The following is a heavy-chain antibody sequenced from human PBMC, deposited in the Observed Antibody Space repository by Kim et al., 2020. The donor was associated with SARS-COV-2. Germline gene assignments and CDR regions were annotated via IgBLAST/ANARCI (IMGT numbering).Heavy chain of an antibody. CDR3: ARGTYDFWSGYYDRPYYYGMDA. Sequence: ASVKVSCKASGYTFTSYDINWVRQATGQGLEWMGWMNPNSGNTGYAQKFQGRVTMTRNTSISTAYMELSSLRSEDTAVYYCARGTYDFWSGYYDRPYYYGMDAWGQGTTVTVSS. CDR1: GYTFTSYD. J-gene: IGHJ6*02. D-gene: IGHD3-3*01. V-gene: IGHV1-8*01. CDR2: MNPNSGNT.